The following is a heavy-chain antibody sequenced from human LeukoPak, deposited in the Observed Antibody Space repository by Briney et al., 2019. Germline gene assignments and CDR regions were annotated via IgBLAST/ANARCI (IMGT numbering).Heavy chain of an antibody. CDR1: GGSIRSDY. Sequence: SETLSLTCTVSGGSIRSDYWSWIRQPPGKGLEWIGYIYYSGTTNSGSTNYNPSLKSRVTISVDTSKSQFSLRVNSVTAADTAVYYCARTYQVPAAIPYWGQGTLVTVSS. CDR2: IYYSGTTNSGST. V-gene: IGHV4-59*01. D-gene: IGHD2-2*02. CDR3: ARTYQVPAAIPY. J-gene: IGHJ4*02.